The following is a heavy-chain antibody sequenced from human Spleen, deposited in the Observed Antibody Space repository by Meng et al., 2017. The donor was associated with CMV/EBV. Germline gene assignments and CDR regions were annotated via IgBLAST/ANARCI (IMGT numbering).Heavy chain of an antibody. CDR1: GGSISSSSYY. Sequence: SETLSLTCTVSGGSISSSSYYWGWIRQPPGKGLVWIGSIYYSGSTYYNPALKSRVTISVDTSKNQFSLKLSSVTAADTAVYYCGSGFWSGYRLDQIDYWGQGTLVTVSS. CDR2: IYYSGST. D-gene: IGHD3-3*01. CDR3: GSGFWSGYRLDQIDY. J-gene: IGHJ4*02. V-gene: IGHV4-39*07.